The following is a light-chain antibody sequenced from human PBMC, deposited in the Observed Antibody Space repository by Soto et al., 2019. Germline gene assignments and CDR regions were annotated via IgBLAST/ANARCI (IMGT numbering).Light chain of an antibody. Sequence: DIPLTQSPSTLAASVGDTVTITCRASQTISKWLAWYQQKPGKAPNFLIFDASTLRPGVPSRFSGSGSGTEFTLIIRSLQPEDFATYYCQQYNTYSPTFGQGTK. V-gene: IGKV1-5*01. CDR1: QTISKW. J-gene: IGKJ1*01. CDR3: QQYNTYSPT. CDR2: DAS.